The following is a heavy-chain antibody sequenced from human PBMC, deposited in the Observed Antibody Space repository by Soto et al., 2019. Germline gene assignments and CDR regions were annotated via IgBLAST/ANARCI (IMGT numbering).Heavy chain of an antibody. V-gene: IGHV3-20*04. CDR3: ARDPYGMIVVVISKFDN. CDR2: INWNGGRT. CDR1: RFISDNCV. J-gene: IGHJ4*02. Sequence: PGGSLRLSCAVSRFISDNCVMKWVRQAPGKGLEWVSGINWNGGRTGYADSVKGRLSISRDKAKNSLYLQMNSLRAEDTALYYCARDPYGMIVVVISKFDNWGQGTLVTVSS. D-gene: IGHD3-22*01.